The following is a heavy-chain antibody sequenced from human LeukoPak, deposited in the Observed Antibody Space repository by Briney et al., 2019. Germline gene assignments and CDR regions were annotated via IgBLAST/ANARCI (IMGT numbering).Heavy chain of an antibody. J-gene: IGHJ4*02. CDR3: ATLRAAYHGFDN. Sequence: PSETLSLTCIVPEGAFRSSSHFWGWFRPPPGKWPEYTAVSTSSGSTYGNTSLGRRIIMYVDASSVQFSLMISSVTAADTAIYYSATLRAAYHGFDNWGQGTLVTVSS. V-gene: IGHV4-39*01. D-gene: IGHD2-15*01. CDR2: STSSGST. CDR1: EGAFRSSSHF.